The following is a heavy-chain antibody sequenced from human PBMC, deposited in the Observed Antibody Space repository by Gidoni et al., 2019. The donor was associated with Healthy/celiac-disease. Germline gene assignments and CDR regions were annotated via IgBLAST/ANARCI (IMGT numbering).Heavy chain of an antibody. V-gene: IGHV4-39*01. J-gene: IGHJ3*02. CDR3: ARHFPGTEWELTDAFDI. CDR2: IYFSGST. CDR1: GGSIRSRSYY. D-gene: IGHD1-26*01. Sequence: HLQLQESGPGLVKPSETLSLTCTVSGGSIRSRSYYWGWIRQPPGKALEWIGSIYFSGSTYYNPSLKSRVTISVDTSKNQFSLKLSSVTAADTAVYYCARHFPGTEWELTDAFDIWGQGTMVTVSS.